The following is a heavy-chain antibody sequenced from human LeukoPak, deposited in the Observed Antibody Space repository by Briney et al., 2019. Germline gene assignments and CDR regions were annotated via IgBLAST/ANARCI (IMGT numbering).Heavy chain of an antibody. CDR1: GGSISNYY. V-gene: IGHV4-4*07. CDR3: ARGGISTSLDS. Sequence: SETLSLTCTVSGGSISNYYWNWMRQPAGKGLEWIGRLYSTGATNYNPSLKGRVTMSVDTSKNQFSLKLKSVTAADTAVYYCARGGISTSLDSWGQGALVTVSS. D-gene: IGHD2-2*01. J-gene: IGHJ4*02. CDR2: LYSTGAT.